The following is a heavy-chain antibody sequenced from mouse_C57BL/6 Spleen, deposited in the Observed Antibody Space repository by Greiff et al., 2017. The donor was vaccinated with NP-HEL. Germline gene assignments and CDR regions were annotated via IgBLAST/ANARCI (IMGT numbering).Heavy chain of an antibody. Sequence: EVKVVESGGGLVQPGGSLSLSCAASGFTFTDYYMSWVRQPPGKALEWLGFIRNKANGYTTEYSASVKGRFTISRDNSQSILYLQMNALRAEDSATYYCARDYDYYAMDYWGQGTSVTVSS. CDR3: ARDYDYYAMDY. D-gene: IGHD1-1*01. V-gene: IGHV7-3*01. CDR2: IRNKANGYTT. J-gene: IGHJ4*01. CDR1: GFTFTDYY.